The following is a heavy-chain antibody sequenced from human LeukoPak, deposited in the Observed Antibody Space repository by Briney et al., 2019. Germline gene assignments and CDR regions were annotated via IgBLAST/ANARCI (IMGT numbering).Heavy chain of an antibody. V-gene: IGHV1-18*04. CDR2: ISTHNGNT. CDR1: GYTFTGYY. D-gene: IGHD2-2*01. J-gene: IGHJ6*02. CDR3: ARAPYCSSTSCNYYYYSMGV. Sequence: ASVKVSCKASGYTFTGYYMHWVRQAPGQGLEWMGWISTHNGNTNYAQKFQGRVTMTTDTSTSTAYMELRSLRSDDTAVYYCARAPYCSSTSCNYYYYSMGVWGQGTTVTVSS.